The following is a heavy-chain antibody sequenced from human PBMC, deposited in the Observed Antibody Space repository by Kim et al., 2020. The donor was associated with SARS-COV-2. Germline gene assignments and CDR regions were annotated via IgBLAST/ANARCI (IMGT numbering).Heavy chain of an antibody. J-gene: IGHJ4*02. CDR1: GFTFSSYG. CDR2: ISYDGSNK. CDR3: AKVTDGYNFPDYFDY. Sequence: GGSLRLSCAASGFTFSSYGMHWVRQAPGKGLEWVAVISYDGSNKYYADSVKGRFTISRDNSKNTLYLQMNSLRAEDTAVYYCAKVTDGYNFPDYFDYWGQGTLVTVSS. D-gene: IGHD5-12*01. V-gene: IGHV3-30*18.